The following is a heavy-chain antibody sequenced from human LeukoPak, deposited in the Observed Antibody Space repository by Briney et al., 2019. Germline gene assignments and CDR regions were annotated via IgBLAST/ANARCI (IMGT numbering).Heavy chain of an antibody. CDR2: ISSSGSSI. CDR1: GFTFSSYT. D-gene: IGHD6-6*01. CDR3: ARQQYSSYWS. J-gene: IGHJ4*02. V-gene: IGHV3-21*01. Sequence: PGGSLRLSCAASGFTFSSYTMNWVRQAPGKGLEWVSSISSSGSSIYYADSVKGRFTISRDNAKNSLFLQMNSLRAEDTAVYYCARQQYSSYWSWGQGTLVTVSS.